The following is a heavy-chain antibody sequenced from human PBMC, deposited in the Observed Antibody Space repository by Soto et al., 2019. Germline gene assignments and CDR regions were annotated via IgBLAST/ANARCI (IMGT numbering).Heavy chain of an antibody. D-gene: IGHD6-25*01. CDR2: MNPYNGNA. CDR1: GYTFITYD. Sequence: ASVKVSCKASGYTFITYDVHWVRQATGQGLEWMGWMNPYNGNAGYAQKFQGRVTMTRNTSISTAYMELSSLRSEDTAVYFCARRKERSGPHYFDSWGQGTLVTVSS. CDR3: ARRKERSGPHYFDS. J-gene: IGHJ4*02. V-gene: IGHV1-8*01.